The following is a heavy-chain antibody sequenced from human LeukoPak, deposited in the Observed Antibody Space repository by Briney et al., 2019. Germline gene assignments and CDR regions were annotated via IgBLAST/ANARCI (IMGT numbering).Heavy chain of an antibody. CDR3: SEGGSSSWYNSWCFDY. CDR2: ISGSGGST. V-gene: IGHV3-23*01. J-gene: IGHJ4*02. D-gene: IGHD6-13*01. CDR1: GLTFSSYA. Sequence: GGSLRLSCAASGLTFSSYAMSWVRQAPGKGLEWVSAISGSGGSTYYADSVKGRFTISRDNSKNTLYLQMNRLRGNNMRVDYRSEGGSSSWYNSWCFDYWGQGTLVTVSS.